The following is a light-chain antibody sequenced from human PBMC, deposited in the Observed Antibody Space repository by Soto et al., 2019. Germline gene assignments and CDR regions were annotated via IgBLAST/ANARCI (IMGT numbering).Light chain of an antibody. V-gene: IGKV3-11*01. J-gene: IGKJ5*01. CDR2: DTS. CDR1: QSVNKY. Sequence: EIVMTQSPATLSVSPVERATLSCMASQSVNKYLAWFQQKLGQPPRLLIYDTSNRATGIPPRFSGSGSGTDFTLTISSLEPEDFAVYYCQQRSNWPFTFGQGTRLEIK. CDR3: QQRSNWPFT.